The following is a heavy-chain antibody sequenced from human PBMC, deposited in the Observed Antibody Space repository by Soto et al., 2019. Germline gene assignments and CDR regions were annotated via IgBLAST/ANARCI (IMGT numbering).Heavy chain of an antibody. D-gene: IGHD2-2*02. CDR2: ISSRSDI. CDR1: GFTFSTYS. Sequence: VGSLRLSCVGSGFTFSTYSIHWVRQAPGKGLEWVSSISSRSDIYYANSVKGRYTISRDNAKNSVSLQMNSLRAEDTAVYYCAREYTAWPLAYGLDVWGQGTTVTVS. V-gene: IGHV3-21*01. CDR3: AREYTAWPLAYGLDV. J-gene: IGHJ6*02.